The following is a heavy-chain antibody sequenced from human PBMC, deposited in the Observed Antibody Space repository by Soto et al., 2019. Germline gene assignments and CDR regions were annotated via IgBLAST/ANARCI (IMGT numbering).Heavy chain of an antibody. Sequence: GGSLRLSCAASGFTLSDYWMHWFRQAPGRGLEWVSRFKSDESSTTYGDSVKGRFTTSGQDANTLFLQMSSLRAEDTAVYYCVREDPSGWLRYWGQGTPVTVSS. D-gene: IGHD6-19*01. CDR3: VREDPSGWLRY. V-gene: IGHV3-74*01. CDR2: FKSDESST. CDR1: GFTLSDYW. J-gene: IGHJ4*02.